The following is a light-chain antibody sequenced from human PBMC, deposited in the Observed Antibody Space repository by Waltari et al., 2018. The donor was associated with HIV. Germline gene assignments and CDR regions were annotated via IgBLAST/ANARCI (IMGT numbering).Light chain of an antibody. Sequence: QSALTQPRSVSGSPGQSVTISCTGPSSGFGCYNYVSWYQQHPNKAPKLMIYDVTKRPSGVPDRFSGSKSGNTASLTISGLQADDEADYYCCAYAGSYTLFGGGTKVTVL. V-gene: IGLV2-11*01. CDR2: DVT. CDR1: SSGFGCYNY. J-gene: IGLJ3*02. CDR3: CAYAGSYTL.